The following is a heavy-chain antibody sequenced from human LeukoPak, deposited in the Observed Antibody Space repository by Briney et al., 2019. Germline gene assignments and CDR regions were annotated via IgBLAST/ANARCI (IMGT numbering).Heavy chain of an antibody. CDR2: IYHSGST. J-gene: IGHJ4*02. CDR1: GGSISSGGYY. D-gene: IGHD3-22*01. CDR3: VLGTYYDSSGYFDY. V-gene: IGHV4-30-2*01. Sequence: SQTLSLTCTVSGGSISSGGYYWSWIRQPPGKGLEWIGYIYHSGSTYYNPSLKSRVTISVDRSKNQFSLKLSSVTAADTAVYYCVLGTYYDSSGYFDYWGQGTLVTVSS.